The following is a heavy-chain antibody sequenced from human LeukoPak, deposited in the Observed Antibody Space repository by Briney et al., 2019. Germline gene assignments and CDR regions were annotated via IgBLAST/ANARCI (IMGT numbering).Heavy chain of an antibody. J-gene: IGHJ4*02. CDR3: ARTTGYYWNDQDY. D-gene: IGHD1-20*01. CDR2: IDPSDSYT. CDR1: GYNFISYW. V-gene: IGHV5-10-1*01. Sequence: PGESLKISCKGSGYNFISYWISWVRQMPGKGLEWMGRIDPSDSYTNYSPSFQGHVTISADKSISTAYLQWSSLKASDTAMYYCARTTGYYWNDQDYWGQGILATVSS.